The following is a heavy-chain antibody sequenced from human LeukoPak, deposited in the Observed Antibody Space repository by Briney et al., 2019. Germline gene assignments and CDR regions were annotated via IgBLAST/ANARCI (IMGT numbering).Heavy chain of an antibody. CDR1: GYTLTELS. CDR3: ARDPCSGGSCYSYYYYGMDV. CDR2: FDPEDGET. V-gene: IGHV1-24*01. D-gene: IGHD2-15*01. J-gene: IGHJ6*02. Sequence: DSVKVSCKVSGYTLTELSMHWVRQAPGKGLEWMGGFDPEDGETIYAQKFQGRVTMTEDTSTDTAYMELSSLRSEDTAVYYCARDPCSGGSCYSYYYYGMDVWGQGTTVTVSS.